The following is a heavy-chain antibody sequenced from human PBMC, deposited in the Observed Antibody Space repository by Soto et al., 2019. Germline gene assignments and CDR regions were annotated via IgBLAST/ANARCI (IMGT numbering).Heavy chain of an antibody. CDR1: GFTFSSYA. CDR3: AKNYYDSTTQSGYYYGMDV. CDR2: ISGSGGST. J-gene: IGHJ6*02. Sequence: GGSLRLSCAASGFTFSSYAMSWVRQAPGKGLEWVSAISGSGGSTYYADSVKGRFTISRDNSKNTLYLQMNSLRAEDTAVYYCAKNYYDSTTQSGYYYGMDVWGQGTTVTVSS. D-gene: IGHD3-22*01. V-gene: IGHV3-23*01.